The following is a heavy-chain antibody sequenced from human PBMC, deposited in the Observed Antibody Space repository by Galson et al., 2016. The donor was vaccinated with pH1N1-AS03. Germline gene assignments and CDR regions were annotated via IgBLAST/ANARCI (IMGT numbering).Heavy chain of an antibody. CDR2: IYGGGDT. V-gene: IGHV3-53*01. J-gene: IGHJ4*02. CDR1: GFTINNNY. D-gene: IGHD3-16*01. CDR3: AREPWGSTRGEY. Sequence: SLRLSCAASGFTINNNYTSWVRQAPGKGLEWVSVIYGGGDTFYADSVKGRFTISRDNSKNTVYLQMNSLRVEDTAVYYCAREPWGSTRGEYWGQGTLVTVSS.